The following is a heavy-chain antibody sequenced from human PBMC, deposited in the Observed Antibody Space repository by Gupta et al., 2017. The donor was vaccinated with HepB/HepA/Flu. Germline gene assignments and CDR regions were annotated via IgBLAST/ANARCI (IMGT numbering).Heavy chain of an antibody. CDR3: ARSPYRAAAETWFDP. D-gene: IGHD6-13*01. V-gene: IGHV1-3*01. CDR1: GYTFTSYA. CDR2: INAGNGNT. J-gene: IGHJ5*02. Sequence: QVQLVQSGAEVKKPGASVKVSCKASGYTFTSYAMHWVRQAPGQRLEWMGWINAGNGNTKYSQKFQGRVTITRDTSASTAYMELSSLRSEDTAVYYCARSPYRAAAETWFDPWGQGTLVTVSS.